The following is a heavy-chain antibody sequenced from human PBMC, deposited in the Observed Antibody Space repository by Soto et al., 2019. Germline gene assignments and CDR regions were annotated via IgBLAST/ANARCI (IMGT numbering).Heavy chain of an antibody. V-gene: IGHV4-34*01. D-gene: IGHD5-18*01. CDR3: ARASRSGYKLEY. CDR2: INHSGST. J-gene: IGHJ4*02. CDR1: VVSFSGYY. Sequence: SETLSLTCAFYVVSFSGYYWSCIRHPPGKWLEWIGEINHSGSTNYNPSLKSRVTISVDTSKNQFSLKLSSVTAADTAVYYCARASRSGYKLEYWGQGTLVNVSS.